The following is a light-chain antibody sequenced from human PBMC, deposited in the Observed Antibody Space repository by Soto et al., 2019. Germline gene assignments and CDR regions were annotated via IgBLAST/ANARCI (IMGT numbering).Light chain of an antibody. CDR2: DVS. Sequence: QSALTQPASVSGSPGQSITISCTGTSSDVGGYNYVSWYQQHPGKAPKLMIYDVSNRLSGVSNRSSGSKSGNTASLTISGXQAXXXXXYXCSSYPCSSTLYVVFGGGTKLTFL. V-gene: IGLV2-14*01. J-gene: IGLJ2*01. CDR3: SSYPCSSTLYVV. CDR1: SSDVGGYNY.